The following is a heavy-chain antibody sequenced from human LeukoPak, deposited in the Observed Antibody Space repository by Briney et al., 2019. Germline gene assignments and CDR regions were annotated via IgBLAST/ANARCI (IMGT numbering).Heavy chain of an antibody. Sequence: GGSLRLSCAASGFTFSSYALSWVRQAPGKGLEWVSAISSSGGSTYYADSVKGRLTISRDNSKNTLYLQMSSLRADDTAVYYCAKAGSYGPYRYYFDYWGQGTLVTVSS. CDR3: AKAGSYGPYRYYFDY. D-gene: IGHD5-18*01. J-gene: IGHJ4*02. CDR2: ISSSGGST. V-gene: IGHV3-23*01. CDR1: GFTFSSYA.